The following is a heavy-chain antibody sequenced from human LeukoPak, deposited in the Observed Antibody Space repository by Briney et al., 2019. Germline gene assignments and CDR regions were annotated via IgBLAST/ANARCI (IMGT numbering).Heavy chain of an antibody. CDR2: ISSSSSYI. J-gene: IGHJ4*02. Sequence: PGGSLRLSCAASRFTFSTYTMNWVRQAPGKGLEWVSSISSSSSYIYYADSVKGRFTISRDNAKNSLYLQMNTLRAEDTAVYYCARDRTTVTTFDYWGQGTLVTVPS. D-gene: IGHD4-17*01. CDR3: ARDRTTVTTFDY. V-gene: IGHV3-21*01. CDR1: RFTFSTYT.